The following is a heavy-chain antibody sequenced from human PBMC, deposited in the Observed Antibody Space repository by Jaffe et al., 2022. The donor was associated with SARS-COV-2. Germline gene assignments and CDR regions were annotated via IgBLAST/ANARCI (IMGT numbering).Heavy chain of an antibody. CDR3: ARVASSDSSSLLPDY. CDR1: GGSISSYY. J-gene: IGHJ4*02. V-gene: IGHV4-59*01. Sequence: QVQLQESGPGLVKPSETLSLTCTVSGGSISSYYWSWIRQPPGKGLEWIGYIYYSGSTNYNPSLKSRVTISVDTSKNQFSLKLSSVTAADTAVYYCARVASSDSSSLLPDYWGQGTLVTVSS. CDR2: IYYSGST. D-gene: IGHD6-13*01.